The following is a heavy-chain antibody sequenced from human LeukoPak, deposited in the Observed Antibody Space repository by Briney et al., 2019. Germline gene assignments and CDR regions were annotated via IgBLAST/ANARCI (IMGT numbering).Heavy chain of an antibody. CDR2: IIPIFGTA. V-gene: IGHV1-69*05. D-gene: IGHD4-17*01. CDR1: GVTFSSYA. J-gene: IGHJ5*02. CDR3: ARESVNVFLLGGFDP. Sequence: SVKVSCKASGVTFSSYAISWVRQAPGQGLEWMGGIIPIFGTANYAQKFQGRVTITTDESTSTAYMELSSLRSEDTAVYYCARESVNVFLLGGFDPWGQGTLVTVSS.